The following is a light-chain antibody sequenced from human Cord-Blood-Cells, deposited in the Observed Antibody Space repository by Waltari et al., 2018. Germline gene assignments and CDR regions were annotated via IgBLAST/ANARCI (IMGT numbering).Light chain of an antibody. J-gene: IGKJ3*01. CDR2: DAS. CDR1: QDISNY. V-gene: IGKV1-33*01. Sequence: DIQMPQSPSSLSASVGDRVTITCQASQDISNYLNWYQQKPGKAPKLLIYDASNLETGVPSRFSGSGSGTDFTFTINSLQPEDIATYYCQQYDNLPFTFGPGTKVDIK. CDR3: QQYDNLPFT.